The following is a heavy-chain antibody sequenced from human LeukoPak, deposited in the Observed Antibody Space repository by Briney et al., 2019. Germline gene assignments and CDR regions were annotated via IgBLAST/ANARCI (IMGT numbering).Heavy chain of an antibody. V-gene: IGHV4-30-2*01. Sequence: SSETLSLTCTVSGDSIRSDIYYWSWIRQPPGKGLEWIGYISYNGIAVYNPSLKGRVTVSLDRSKNQFSLKLRSVTAADTAVYYCARDHNLPGKQLYFYAFDIWGRGTMVTVSS. CDR3: ARDHNLPGKQLYFYAFDI. J-gene: IGHJ3*02. CDR2: ISYNGIA. D-gene: IGHD5-18*01. CDR1: GDSIRSDIYY.